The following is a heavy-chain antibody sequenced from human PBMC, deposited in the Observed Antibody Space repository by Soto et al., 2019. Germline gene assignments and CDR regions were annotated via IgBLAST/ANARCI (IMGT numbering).Heavy chain of an antibody. CDR1: GFIFENFG. D-gene: IGHD1-26*01. CDR3: AKNQGVELVPLATVDWFDP. CDR2: ISGSGFKK. J-gene: IGHJ5*02. V-gene: IGHV3-23*01. Sequence: GSLRLSCAASGFIFENFGMSWVRQAPGKGLEWISSISGSGFKKYYADSVKGRFTISRDNSKSTVYLELNNLSAEDTAVYHCAKNQGVELVPLATVDWFDPWGQGSVVTVSS.